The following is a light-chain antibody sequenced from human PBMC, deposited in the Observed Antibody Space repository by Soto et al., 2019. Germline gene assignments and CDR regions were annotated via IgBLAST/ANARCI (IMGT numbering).Light chain of an antibody. CDR3: QQYNKWPPIT. V-gene: IGKV3D-15*01. CDR1: QSVSNSY. Sequence: EMVLTQSPGTLSLSPGERATLSCRASQSVSNSYLAWYQQKPGQAPRLLIYGASSRATGIPDRFSGSGSGTEFTLIISSLQSEDFAVYYCQQYNKWPPITFGQGTRLEI. CDR2: GAS. J-gene: IGKJ5*01.